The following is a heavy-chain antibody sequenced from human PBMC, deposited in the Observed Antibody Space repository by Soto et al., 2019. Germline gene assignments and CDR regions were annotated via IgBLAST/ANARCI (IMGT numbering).Heavy chain of an antibody. CDR1: GFSFSSYW. D-gene: IGHD1-26*01. J-gene: IGHJ2*01. CDR3: ARVGQGAWYFDL. V-gene: IGHV3-74*01. Sequence: VQLVESGGGLVQPGGSLRLSCAASGFSFSSYWMHWVSQAPGKGLVWVSRIKTDGSIITYADSVKGRFTISRDNAKNTLYRQMNTLRAEDTAVYSCARVGQGAWYFDLWGRGTLVTVSS. CDR2: IKTDGSII.